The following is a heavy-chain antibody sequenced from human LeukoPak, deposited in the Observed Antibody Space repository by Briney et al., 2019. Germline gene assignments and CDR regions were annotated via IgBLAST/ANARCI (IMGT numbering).Heavy chain of an antibody. Sequence: GGSLRPSCAASGFTFSSYSMNWVRQAPGKGLEWVSYISSSSSTIYYADSVKGRFTISRDNAKNSLYLQMNSLRAEDTAVYYCARDTTYDFWSGYYSNAFDIWGQGTMVTVSS. CDR3: ARDTTYDFWSGYYSNAFDI. V-gene: IGHV3-48*01. J-gene: IGHJ3*02. CDR2: ISSSSSTI. CDR1: GFTFSSYS. D-gene: IGHD3-3*01.